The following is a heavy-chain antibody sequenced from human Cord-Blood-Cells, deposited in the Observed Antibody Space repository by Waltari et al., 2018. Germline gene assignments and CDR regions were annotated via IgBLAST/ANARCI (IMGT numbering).Heavy chain of an antibody. CDR1: GGSISSYY. J-gene: IGHJ3*02. Sequence: QVQLQESGPGLVKPSETLSLTCTVSGGSISSYYWSWIRQPPGKGLEWIGYIYYSGSTNYNPPLKSRVTISVDTSKNQFSLKLSSVTAADTAVYYCARPAPYSSSWQDAFDIWGQGTMVTVSS. V-gene: IGHV4-59*08. CDR2: IYYSGST. CDR3: ARPAPYSSSWQDAFDI. D-gene: IGHD6-13*01.